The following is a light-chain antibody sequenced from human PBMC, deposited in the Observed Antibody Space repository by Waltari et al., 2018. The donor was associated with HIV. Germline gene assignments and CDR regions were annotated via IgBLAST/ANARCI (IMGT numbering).Light chain of an antibody. V-gene: IGLV3-27*01. CDR1: ILEKKKY. Sequence: SCELTQPSSVSVSPGQTARITCSGDILEKKKYARWFQQKPGQAPDLVIFKDTERPSGIPDRFSGSSSGTTVTLTIGGAQVEDEADYYCYAAPDNSSVFGGGTKVTVL. CDR3: YAAPDNSSV. J-gene: IGLJ3*02. CDR2: KDT.